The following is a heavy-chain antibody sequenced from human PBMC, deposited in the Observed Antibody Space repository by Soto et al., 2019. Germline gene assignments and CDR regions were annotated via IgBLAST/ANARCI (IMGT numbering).Heavy chain of an antibody. J-gene: IGHJ4*02. Sequence: SETLSLTCSVSGGSVSSGSYYWSWIRQPPGKGLEWIGYIYYSGSTNYNPSLKSRVTISVDTSKNQFSPKLSSVTAADTAVYYCAREKWLHGAPYFDYWGQGTLVTVSS. CDR3: AREKWLHGAPYFDY. V-gene: IGHV4-61*01. CDR2: IYYSGST. D-gene: IGHD3-22*01. CDR1: GGSVSSGSYY.